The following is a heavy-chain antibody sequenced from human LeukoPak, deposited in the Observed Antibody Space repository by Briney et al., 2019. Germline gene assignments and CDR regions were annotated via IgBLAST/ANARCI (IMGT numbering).Heavy chain of an antibody. Sequence: KPSETLSLTCAVYGGSFSSGYYWGWIRQPPGKGLEWIGSIYHSGSTYYNPSLKSRVTISVDTSKNQFSLKLSSVTAADTAVYYCARRGYSYGYRGTFVDYWGQGTLVTVSS. CDR3: ARRGYSYGYRGTFVDY. CDR2: IYHSGST. V-gene: IGHV4-38-2*01. J-gene: IGHJ4*02. D-gene: IGHD5-18*01. CDR1: GGSFSSGYY.